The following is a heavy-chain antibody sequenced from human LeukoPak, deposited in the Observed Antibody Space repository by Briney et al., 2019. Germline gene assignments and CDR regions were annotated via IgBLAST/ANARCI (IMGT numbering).Heavy chain of an antibody. Sequence: SETLSLTCTVSGGSISSSSYYWGWIRQPPGKGLEWIGSIYYSGSTYYNPSLKSRVSISVDTSKNQFSLKLSSVTAADTAVYYCASHGWGRLVEDSWGQGTMGTVSS. J-gene: IGHJ4*02. CDR2: IYYSGST. CDR1: GGSISSSSYY. D-gene: IGHD6-19*01. CDR3: ASHGWGRLVEDS. V-gene: IGHV4-39*01.